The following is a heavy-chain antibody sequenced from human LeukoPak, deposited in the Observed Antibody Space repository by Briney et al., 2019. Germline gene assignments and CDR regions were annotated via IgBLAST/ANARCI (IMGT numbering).Heavy chain of an antibody. CDR2: ISSSSSYM. J-gene: IGHJ4*02. D-gene: IGHD6-13*01. Sequence: GGSLRLSCAASGFTFSSYSMNWVRQAPGKGLEWVSSISSSSSYMYYADSVKGRFTISRDNAKNSLYLQMNSLRAEDTAVYYCARDSGGAAAGTFGYWGQGTLVTVSS. V-gene: IGHV3-21*01. CDR3: ARDSGGAAAGTFGY. CDR1: GFTFSSYS.